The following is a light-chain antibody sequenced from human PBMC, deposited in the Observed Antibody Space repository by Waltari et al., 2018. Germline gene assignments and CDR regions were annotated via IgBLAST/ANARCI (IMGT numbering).Light chain of an antibody. Sequence: DIVMTQSPDSLAVSLGERATTNCRSSQSILVNSNNKNNLTWYQQKPGQAPKLLIYWASTREAGVPARFSGSGSGTHFTLTISSLQAEDVAVYYCQQHYSSPLTFGGGTKVEL. J-gene: IGKJ4*01. CDR1: QSILVNSNNKNN. CDR2: WAS. V-gene: IGKV4-1*01. CDR3: QQHYSSPLT.